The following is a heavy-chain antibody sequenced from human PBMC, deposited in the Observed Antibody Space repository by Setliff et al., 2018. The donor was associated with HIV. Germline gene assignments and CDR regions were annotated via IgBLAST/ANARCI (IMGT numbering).Heavy chain of an antibody. CDR2: INQSENT. V-gene: IGHV4-34*01. D-gene: IGHD3-3*01. CDR1: GGSFSGYY. J-gene: IGHJ3*02. Sequence: SETLSLTCTVYGGSFSGYYWSWIRQPPGMGLEWIGEINQSENTNYNPSLKSRVTISADPSKNQFSLKLSSVTAADTATYYCARPLTASYNFWGDAFAIWGQGTMVTVSS. CDR3: ARPLTASYNFWGDAFAI.